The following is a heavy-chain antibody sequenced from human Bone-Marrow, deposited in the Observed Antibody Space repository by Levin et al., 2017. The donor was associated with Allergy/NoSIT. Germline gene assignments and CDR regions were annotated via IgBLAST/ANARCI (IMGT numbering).Heavy chain of an antibody. CDR2: IWHDGSYK. CDR1: GFDITTYA. D-gene: IGHD3-22*01. CDR3: ARGANYYDSSDMIDF. J-gene: IGHJ4*02. V-gene: IGHV3-33*08. Sequence: GGSLRLSCLTSGFDITTYAIHWVRQAPGKGLEWVAAIWHDGSYKYYQDSVKGRFTISRDNSENTLFLQMNSLRAEDTAIYYCARGANYYDSSDMIDFWGQGTLVTVSS.